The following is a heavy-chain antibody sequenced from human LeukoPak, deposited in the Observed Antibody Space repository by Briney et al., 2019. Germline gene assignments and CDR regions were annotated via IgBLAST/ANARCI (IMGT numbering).Heavy chain of an antibody. CDR3: AKDEGLLGYCSGGSCYFDY. J-gene: IGHJ4*02. V-gene: IGHV3-11*01. D-gene: IGHD2-15*01. CDR1: GFTFSDYY. CDR2: ISSSGSTI. Sequence: GGSLRLSCAASGFTFSDYYMSWIRQAPGKGLEWVSYISSSGSTIYYADSVKGRFTISRDNSKNTLYLQMNSLRAEDTAVYYCAKDEGLLGYCSGGSCYFDYWGQGTLVTVSS.